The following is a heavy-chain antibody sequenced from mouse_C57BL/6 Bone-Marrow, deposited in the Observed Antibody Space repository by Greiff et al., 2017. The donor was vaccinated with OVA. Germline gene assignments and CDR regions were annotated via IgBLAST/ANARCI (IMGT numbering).Heavy chain of an antibody. CDR2: ISSGGSYT. Sequence: EVKLMESGGDLVKPGGSLKLSCAASGFTFSSYGMSWVRQTPDQSLEWVATISSGGSYTYYPDSVKGRFTISRDNAKNTLYLQMSSLKSEDTAMYYCARPGNAYWGQGTLVTVSA. CDR3: ARPGNAY. J-gene: IGHJ3*01. CDR1: GFTFSSYG. V-gene: IGHV5-6*01. D-gene: IGHD4-1*01.